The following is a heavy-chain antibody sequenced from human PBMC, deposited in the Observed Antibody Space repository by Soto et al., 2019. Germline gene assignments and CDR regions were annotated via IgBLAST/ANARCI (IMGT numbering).Heavy chain of an antibody. CDR3: AKVFTYYYGSGSYSDY. CDR1: GFTFSSYA. Sequence: SLRLSCAASGFTFSSYAMSWVRQAPGKGLEWVSAISGSGGSTYYADSVKGRFTISRDNSKNTLYLQMNSLRAEDTAVYYCAKVFTYYYGSGSYSDYWGQGTLVTVSS. D-gene: IGHD3-10*01. CDR2: ISGSGGST. J-gene: IGHJ4*02. V-gene: IGHV3-23*01.